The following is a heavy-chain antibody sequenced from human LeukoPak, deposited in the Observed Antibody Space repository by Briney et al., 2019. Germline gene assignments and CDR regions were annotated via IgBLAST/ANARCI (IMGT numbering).Heavy chain of an antibody. V-gene: IGHV3-48*02. CDR2: ISSSSSTM. CDR3: ARIPGGYYYAMDV. Sequence: GGSLRLSCAASGFTFSTYSMNWVRQAPRKGLEWISYISSSSSTMYYADSVKGRFTISRDNAKNSLYLQMNSLRDEDTAVYYCARIPGGYYYAMDVWGQGTTVTVSS. J-gene: IGHJ6*02. D-gene: IGHD3-16*01. CDR1: GFTFSTYS.